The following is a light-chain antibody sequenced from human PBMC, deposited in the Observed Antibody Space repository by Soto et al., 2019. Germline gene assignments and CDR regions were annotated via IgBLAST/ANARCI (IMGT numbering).Light chain of an antibody. CDR1: QSVSSSY. J-gene: IGKJ1*01. Sequence: EIVLTQSPGTLSLSPGERATLSCRASQSVSSSYLAWYQQKPGQAPRLLIYGTSSRATAIPDRFSGSGSGTDFTRTISILEPEDFAVYYCQQYGRTFGQGTKVEIK. CDR3: QQYGRT. V-gene: IGKV3-20*01. CDR2: GTS.